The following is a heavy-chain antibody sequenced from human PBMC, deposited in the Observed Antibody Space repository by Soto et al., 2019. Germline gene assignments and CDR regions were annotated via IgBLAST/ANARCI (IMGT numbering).Heavy chain of an antibody. J-gene: IGHJ6*02. V-gene: IGHV1-18*04. CDR3: ARTTMPIVVVVAANYYGMDV. CDR1: GYTFTSYG. Sequence: QVQLVQSGAEVKKPGASVKVSCKASGYTFTSYGISWVRQAPGQGLECMGWISAYNGNTNYAQKLQGRVTITTDTSTSTAYMELRSLRSDDTAVYYCARTTMPIVVVVAANYYGMDVWGQGTTVTVSS. D-gene: IGHD2-15*01. CDR2: ISAYNGNT.